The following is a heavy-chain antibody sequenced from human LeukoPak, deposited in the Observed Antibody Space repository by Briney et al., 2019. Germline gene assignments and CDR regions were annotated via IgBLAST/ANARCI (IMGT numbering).Heavy chain of an antibody. Sequence: SVKVSCKASGGTFSSYAISWVRQAPGQGLEWMGRIIPTLGIANYAQKFQGRVTITADKSTSTAYMELSSLRSEDTAVYYCARRRTYYYDSSGYYPPDDAFDIWGQGTMVTVSS. CDR2: IIPTLGIA. V-gene: IGHV1-69*04. J-gene: IGHJ3*02. D-gene: IGHD3-22*01. CDR3: ARRRTYYYDSSGYYPPDDAFDI. CDR1: GGTFSSYA.